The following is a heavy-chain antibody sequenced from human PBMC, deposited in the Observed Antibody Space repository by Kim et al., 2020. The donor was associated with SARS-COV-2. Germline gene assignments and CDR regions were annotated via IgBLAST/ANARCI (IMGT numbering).Heavy chain of an antibody. CDR1: GYTFTGYY. CDR3: ARGPPTESSCYPDY. V-gene: IGHV1-2*06. CDR2: INPNSGGT. D-gene: IGHD2-2*01. Sequence: ASVKVSCKASGYTFTGYYMHWVRQAPGQGLEWMGRINPNSGGTNYAQKFQGRVTMTRDTSISTAYMELSRLRSDDTAVYYCARGPPTESSCYPDYWGQGTLVTVSS. J-gene: IGHJ4*02.